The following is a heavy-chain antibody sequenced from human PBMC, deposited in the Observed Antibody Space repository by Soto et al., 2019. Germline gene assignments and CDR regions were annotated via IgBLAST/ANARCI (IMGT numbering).Heavy chain of an antibody. D-gene: IGHD3-3*01. CDR1: ASSLCTPF. J-gene: IGHJ4*02. CDR3: ARGGQDFWSGPFDY. Sequence: KPSETLSLPCFVSASSLCTPFCNWIRQPAGKGLEWHGRLDTSGNTTYNPSLESRFSLSADTSSCHLSLQLDTQTAADTAVYYWARGGQDFWSGPFDYWDQGALVTVSS. CDR2: LDTSGNT. V-gene: IGHV4-4*07.